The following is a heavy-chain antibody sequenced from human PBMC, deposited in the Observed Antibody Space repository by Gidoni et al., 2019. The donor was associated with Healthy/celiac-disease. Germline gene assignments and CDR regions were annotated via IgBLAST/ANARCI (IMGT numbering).Heavy chain of an antibody. D-gene: IGHD4-17*01. V-gene: IGHV4-39*01. CDR3: ARHGVRTTVTTLFDP. Sequence: QLQLQESGPGLVKPSETLSLTCTVSGGSISSSSYYWGWIRQPPGKGLEWIGSIYYSGSTYYNPSLKSRVTISVDTSKNQFSLKLSSVTAADTAVYYCARHGVRTTVTTLFDPWGQGTLVTVSS. CDR2: IYYSGST. J-gene: IGHJ5*02. CDR1: GGSISSSSYY.